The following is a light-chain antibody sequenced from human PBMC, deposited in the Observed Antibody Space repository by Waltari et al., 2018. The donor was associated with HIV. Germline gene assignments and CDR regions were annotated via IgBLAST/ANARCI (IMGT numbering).Light chain of an antibody. J-gene: IGLJ3*02. CDR1: SSNIGSNY. V-gene: IGLV1-47*01. CDR2: RNV. CDR3: STWDDRLSDRV. Sequence: SVLTQPPSASGTPGQRFTISCSGGSSNIGSNYVYWFKQLPGAAPKLLIYRNVPRPSGVPDRFPGSKSGSSASLAISGLRSEDEAVYYCSTWDDRLSDRVFGGGTKLTVL.